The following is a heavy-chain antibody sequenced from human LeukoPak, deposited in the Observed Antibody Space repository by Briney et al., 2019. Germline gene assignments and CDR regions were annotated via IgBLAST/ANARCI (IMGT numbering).Heavy chain of an antibody. V-gene: IGHV4-31*03. D-gene: IGHD3-10*01. CDR1: GGSISSGGYY. J-gene: IGHJ4*02. CDR3: ARARAYYYGSGSSGGFDY. CDR2: IYYSGST. Sequence: SETLSLTCTVSGGSISSGGYYWSWIRQHPGKGLEWIGYIYYSGSTYYNPSLKSRVTISVDTSKNQFSLKLSSVTAADTAVYYCARARAYYYGSGSSGGFDYWGQGTLVTVSS.